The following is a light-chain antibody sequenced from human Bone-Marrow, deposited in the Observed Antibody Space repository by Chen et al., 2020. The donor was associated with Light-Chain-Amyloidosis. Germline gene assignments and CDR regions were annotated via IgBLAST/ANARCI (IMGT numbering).Light chain of an antibody. CDR3: QSADSSGTYEVI. CDR2: RDT. Sequence: SYELTQPPSVSVSPGQTARITCSGDDLPTKYAYWYQQKPGQAPVLVIHRDTERPLGIPERFSGSSSGTTATLTISGVQAEDEDDYHCQSADSSGTYEVIFGGGTKLTVL. J-gene: IGLJ2*01. V-gene: IGLV3-25*03. CDR1: DLPTKY.